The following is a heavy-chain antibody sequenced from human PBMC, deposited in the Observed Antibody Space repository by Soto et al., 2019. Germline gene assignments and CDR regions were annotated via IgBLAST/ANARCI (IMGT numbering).Heavy chain of an antibody. Sequence: SETLSLTCAVYGGSFSGYYWSWIRQPPGKGLEWIGEINHSGSTNYNPSLKSRVTISVDTSKNQFSLKLSSVTAADTAVYYCARVTPLHLELWGRGSRVTV. CDR1: GGSFSGYY. J-gene: IGHJ2*01. CDR3: ARVTPLHLEL. V-gene: IGHV4-34*01. CDR2: INHSGST.